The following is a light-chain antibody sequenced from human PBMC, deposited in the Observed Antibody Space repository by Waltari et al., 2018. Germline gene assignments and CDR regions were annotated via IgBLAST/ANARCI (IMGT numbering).Light chain of an antibody. CDR3: SSRELSGHVV. CDR2: GKN. CDR1: ILQTYS. J-gene: IGLJ2*01. V-gene: IGLV3-19*01. Sequence: SSDLTQDPDVSVALGQTVRITCQGDILQTYSGNWCRKKPGQAPELVIYGKNNRPSGIPDRFSASSSENTASLIITGAQAEDEADYYCSSRELSGHVVFGGGTRLTVL.